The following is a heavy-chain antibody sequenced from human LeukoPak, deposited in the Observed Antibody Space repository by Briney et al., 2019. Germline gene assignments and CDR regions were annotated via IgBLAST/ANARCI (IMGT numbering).Heavy chain of an antibody. J-gene: IGHJ5*02. CDR2: IYYSGST. V-gene: IGHV4-39*06. D-gene: IGHD3-10*01. Sequence: ASETLSLPCTVSGGPIRSSTYYGGWIRQAPGKGLVWIESIYYSGSTYHNPSLKSRVTISVATSKNPFPLKLSSVTAAATAVYYCAPWPSMVRGATHNWFDPWGQGTLVTVSS. CDR3: APWPSMVRGATHNWFDP. CDR1: GGPIRSSTYY.